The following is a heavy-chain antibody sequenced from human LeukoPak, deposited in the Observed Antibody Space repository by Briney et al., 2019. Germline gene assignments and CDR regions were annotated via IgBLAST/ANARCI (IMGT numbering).Heavy chain of an antibody. J-gene: IGHJ5*02. V-gene: IGHV1-2*02. CDR1: GYTFTGYY. Sequence: ASVKVSCKASGYTFTGYYMHWVRQAPGQGLEWMGWINPNSGGTNYAQKFQGRDTMARDTSISTAYMELSRLRFDDTAIYYCATGELGYCRSPWGQGTLVTVSS. D-gene: IGHD2-2*01. CDR3: ATGELGYCRSP. CDR2: INPNSGGT.